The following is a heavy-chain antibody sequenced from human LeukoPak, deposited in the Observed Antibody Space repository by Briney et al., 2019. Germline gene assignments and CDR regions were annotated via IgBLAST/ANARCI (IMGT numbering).Heavy chain of an antibody. CDR2: ISNSDGNT. V-gene: IGHV3-23*01. CDR1: GFTFSSYA. CDR3: ARRAGAYSHPYDY. D-gene: IGHD4/OR15-4a*01. J-gene: IGHJ4*02. Sequence: GGSLRLSCAASGFTFSSYAMSWVRQAPGKGLQWVSTISNSDGNTYYADSVKGRFTISRDNSKNTLYLQMNSLRAEDTAVYYCARRAGAYSHPYDYWGQGTLVTVSS.